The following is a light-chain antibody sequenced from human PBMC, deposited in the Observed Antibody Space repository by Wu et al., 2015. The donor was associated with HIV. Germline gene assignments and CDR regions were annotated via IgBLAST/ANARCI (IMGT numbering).Light chain of an antibody. V-gene: IGKV3-20*01. CDR2: GAS. J-gene: IGKJ1*01. Sequence: EIVLTQFPGTLSLSPGERATLSCRASQSVSSSYLVWYQQKPGQAPRLLIYGASSRATGTPDRFSGSGSGTDFTLTISRLEPEDFAVYYCHQYNNWPRSFGQGTKVEIK. CDR3: HQYNNWPRS. CDR1: QSVSSSY.